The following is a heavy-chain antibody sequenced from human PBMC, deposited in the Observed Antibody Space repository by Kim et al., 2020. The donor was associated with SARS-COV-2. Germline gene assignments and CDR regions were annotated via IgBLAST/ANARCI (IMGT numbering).Heavy chain of an antibody. J-gene: IGHJ6*02. CDR3: ARDGSDQWLRYYYYGMDV. D-gene: IGHD5-12*01. CDR2: INPNSGGT. CDR1: GYTFTGYY. Sequence: ASVKVSCKASGYTFTGYYMHWVRQAPGQGLEWMGWINPNSGGTNYAQKFQGRVTMTRDTSISTAYMELSRLRSDDTAVYYCARDGSDQWLRYYYYGMDVWGQGTTVTVSS. V-gene: IGHV1-2*02.